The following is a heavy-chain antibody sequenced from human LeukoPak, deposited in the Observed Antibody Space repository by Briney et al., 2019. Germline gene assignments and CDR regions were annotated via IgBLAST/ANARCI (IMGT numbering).Heavy chain of an antibody. Sequence: GSLRLSCAASGFTFSSYWMHWVRQAPGKGLVWVSRIDSDGNITSYADSVKGRFTISRDNAKNTLYLKMNSLRAEDTAVYYCARILYDSSGYYDYWGQGTLVTVSS. D-gene: IGHD3-22*01. CDR1: GFTFSSYW. CDR2: IDSDGNIT. J-gene: IGHJ4*02. CDR3: ARILYDSSGYYDY. V-gene: IGHV3-74*01.